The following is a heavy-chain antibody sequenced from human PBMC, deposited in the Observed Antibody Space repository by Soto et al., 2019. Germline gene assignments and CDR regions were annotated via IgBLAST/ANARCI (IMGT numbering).Heavy chain of an antibody. CDR2: FSYVRGT. CDR3: AGGIAPRPLGD. J-gene: IGHJ4*02. CDR1: GGSISSYY. Sequence: SETLSLTCTVSGGSISSYYWSWIRQPPGKGLEWIGYFSYVRGTNNSPSLKSRVTISVDRSKNQFSLNLSSVTAADTAVYYCAGGIAPRPLGDWGQGTLVPVAS. V-gene: IGHV4-59*12. D-gene: IGHD3-16*01.